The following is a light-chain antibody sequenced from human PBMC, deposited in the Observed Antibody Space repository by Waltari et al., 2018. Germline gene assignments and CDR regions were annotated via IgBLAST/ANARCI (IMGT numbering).Light chain of an antibody. CDR3: QQYDISPLT. J-gene: IGKJ4*01. Sequence: EIVLPQSPGTLSLSPGEGAPLSCSTSQTIRTTYLAWYQQKPGQAPTLLIYGTFSRATGIPDRFTGSGSGTDFSLTISSLEPEDFATYYCQQYDISPLTFGVGTKVEI. V-gene: IGKV3-20*01. CDR1: QTIRTTY. CDR2: GTF.